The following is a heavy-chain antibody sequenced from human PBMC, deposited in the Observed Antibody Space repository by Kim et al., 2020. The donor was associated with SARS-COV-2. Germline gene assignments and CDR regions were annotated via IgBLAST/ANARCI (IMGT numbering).Heavy chain of an antibody. J-gene: IGHJ4*02. CDR3: ARDLSDGWTFDY. D-gene: IGHD6-19*01. V-gene: IGHV1-46*01. CDR1: GYTFTSNH. CDR2: ITPTGDDT. Sequence: ASVKVSCKASGYTFTSNHMHWVRQAPGQGLEWMGMITPTGDDTPYSQRFQGRLTLTTDTSTSTVYMELSRLKSEDTAVYFCARDLSDGWTFDYWGQGTLVTVSS.